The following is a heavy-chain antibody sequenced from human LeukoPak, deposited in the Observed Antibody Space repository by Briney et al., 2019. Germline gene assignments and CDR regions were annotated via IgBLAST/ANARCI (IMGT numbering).Heavy chain of an antibody. V-gene: IGHV4-39*01. J-gene: IGHJ4*02. CDR1: GGSISSSSYF. Sequence: SETLSLTCTVSGGSISSSSYFWGWIRQPPEKGLEWIGSISCSGSSYYNPSLKSRVTISVDTSNNQFSLRLNSVTAADTAVYYCTRLEGDSSPAYWVKGTVVTVSS. CDR3: TRLEGDSSPAY. D-gene: IGHD3-10*01. CDR2: ISCSGSS.